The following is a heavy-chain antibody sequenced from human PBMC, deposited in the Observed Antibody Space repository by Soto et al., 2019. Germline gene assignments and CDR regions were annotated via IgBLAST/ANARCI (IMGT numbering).Heavy chain of an antibody. CDR3: ARERFLIIAAAGTGYDAFDI. V-gene: IGHV4-59*01. J-gene: IGHJ3*02. CDR2: IYYSGST. Sequence: QVQLQESGPGLVKPSETLSLTCTVSGGSISSYYWSWIRQPPGKGLEWIGYIYYSGSTNYNPFLKSRVTISVDTSKNQFSLKLSSVTAADTAVYYCARERFLIIAAAGTGYDAFDIWGQGTMVTVSS. D-gene: IGHD6-13*01. CDR1: GGSISSYY.